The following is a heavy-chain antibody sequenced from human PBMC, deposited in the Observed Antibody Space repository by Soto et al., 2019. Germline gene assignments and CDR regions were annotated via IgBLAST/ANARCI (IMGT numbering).Heavy chain of an antibody. V-gene: IGHV3-15*07. D-gene: IGHD3-22*01. CDR2: VKSKNDGGTT. Sequence: PGGSLRLSCAASVLTFSNAWINWVRQAPGKGLEWVGRVKSKNDGGTTDFAAPVKGRFAISRDDSKNMVYLEMNSLQTEDTAIYYCTTDSYITSIIVRFDYWGHGTLVTVSS. CDR1: VLTFSNAW. J-gene: IGHJ4*01. CDR3: TTDSYITSIIVRFDY.